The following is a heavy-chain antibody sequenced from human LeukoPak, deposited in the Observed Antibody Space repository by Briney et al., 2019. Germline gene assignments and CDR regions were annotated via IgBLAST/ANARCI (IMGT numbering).Heavy chain of an antibody. V-gene: IGHV3-21*01. J-gene: IGHJ6*04. Sequence: GGSLRLSRAASPFTFSSYSMNWVRQAPGRGLEWVSSISSSGSYIYYADSVKGRFTISRDNAKNSLYLQMNSLRAEDTAVYYCARDQALDYYGSGSLDVWGKGTTVTVSS. CDR3: ARDQALDYYGSGSLDV. CDR2: ISSSGSYI. CDR1: PFTFSSYS. D-gene: IGHD3-10*01.